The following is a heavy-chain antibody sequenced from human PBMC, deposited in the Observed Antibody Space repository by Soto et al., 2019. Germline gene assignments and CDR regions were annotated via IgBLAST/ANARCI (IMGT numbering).Heavy chain of an antibody. Sequence: ASVKVSCKASGYTFSTYYMHWVRQAPGQGYEWMGIINPSGGSTTYAQKFQGRVTMTRDTSTTTVYTELSSLKSEDTAVYYCARYDYNGYYFDYWGQGTLVTVSS. D-gene: IGHD4-4*01. CDR1: GYTFSTYY. CDR2: INPSGGST. CDR3: ARYDYNGYYFDY. J-gene: IGHJ4*02. V-gene: IGHV1-46*01.